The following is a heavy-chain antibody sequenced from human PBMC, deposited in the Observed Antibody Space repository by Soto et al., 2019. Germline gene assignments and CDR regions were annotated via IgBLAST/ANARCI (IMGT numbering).Heavy chain of an antibody. D-gene: IGHD3-3*01. CDR3: AHRVLRTVFGLVTTTAIYFDF. CDR2: IYWDDDK. J-gene: IGHJ4*02. Sequence: QITLNESGPTQVKPRQTLTLTCTFSGFSLTTSGVGVGWIRQSPGQAPEWLALIYWDDDKRYSPSLKSRLTITKDTSKNQVVLTMADVDPADTATYYCAHRVLRTVFGLVTTTAIYFDFWGQGTPVAVSS. V-gene: IGHV2-5*02. CDR1: GFSLTTSGVG.